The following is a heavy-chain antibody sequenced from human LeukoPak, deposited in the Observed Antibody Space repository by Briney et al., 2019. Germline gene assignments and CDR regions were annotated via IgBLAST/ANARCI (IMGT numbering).Heavy chain of an antibody. CDR3: ANSAFDI. Sequence: GGSLRLSCAASGFIFSNYGMHWVRQAPGKGLEWVAFIRYDGSNKYYADSAKGRFTISRDNSKNTLYVQMNSLRAEDTAVYYCANSAFDIWGQGTMVTVSS. V-gene: IGHV3-30*02. CDR1: GFIFSNYG. J-gene: IGHJ3*02. CDR2: IRYDGSNK.